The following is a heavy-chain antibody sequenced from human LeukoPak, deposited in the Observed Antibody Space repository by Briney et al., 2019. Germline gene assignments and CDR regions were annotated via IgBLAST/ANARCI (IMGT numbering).Heavy chain of an antibody. D-gene: IGHD2-2*01. CDR3: ARQEIVVVPAITISAFDI. Sequence: SETLSLTCTVSGGSISSTSYYWGWIRQPPGKGLEWIGSIYYSGSTYYNPSLKSRVIISVYTTKNQFSLKLSSVTAADTAVYYCARQEIVVVPAITISAFDIWGQGTMVTVSS. V-gene: IGHV4-39*01. CDR2: IYYSGST. CDR1: GGSISSTSYY. J-gene: IGHJ3*02.